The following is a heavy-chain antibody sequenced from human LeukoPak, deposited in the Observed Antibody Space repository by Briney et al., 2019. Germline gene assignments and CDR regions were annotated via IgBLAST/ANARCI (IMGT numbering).Heavy chain of an antibody. V-gene: IGHV3-48*04. CDR2: ISSSSSTI. D-gene: IGHD1-1*01. CDR1: GFTFSSYS. J-gene: IGHJ3*02. Sequence: GGSLRLSCAASGFTFSSYSMNWVRRAPGKGLEWVSYISSSSSTIYYADSVKGRFTISRDNAKNSLYLQMNSLRAEDTAVYYCARATTGTTGAFDIWGQGTMVTVSS. CDR3: ARATTGTTGAFDI.